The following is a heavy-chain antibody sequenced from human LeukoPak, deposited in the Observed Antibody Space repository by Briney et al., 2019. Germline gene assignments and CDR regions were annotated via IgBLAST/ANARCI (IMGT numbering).Heavy chain of an antibody. CDR1: GFTFYTYG. J-gene: IGHJ4*02. D-gene: IGHD6-13*01. CDR2: IGPDGGTT. V-gene: IGHV3-64*01. Sequence: GGSLRLSCAASGFTFYTYGMHWVRQAPGKGLEYVSGIGPDGGTTYYANSVKGRFTISRDNSKNMLYLQMGGLTADDMAVYYCARGAQLTDYWGQGILVTVSS. CDR3: ARGAQLTDY.